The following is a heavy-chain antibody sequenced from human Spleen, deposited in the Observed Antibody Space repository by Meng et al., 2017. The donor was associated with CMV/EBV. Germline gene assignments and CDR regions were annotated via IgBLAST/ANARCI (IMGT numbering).Heavy chain of an antibody. CDR1: LNFSTYG. CDR2: ISYDGSNK. CDR3: AKGRGWFGATAYTMDV. D-gene: IGHD6-19*01. V-gene: IGHV3-30*18. Sequence: LNFSTYGMNWVRQAPGKGLAWVAVISYDGSNKYYADSVKGRVAISRDTSKNTLYLQMNSLRAEDTAVYYCAKGRGWFGATAYTMDVWGQGTKVTVSS. J-gene: IGHJ6*02.